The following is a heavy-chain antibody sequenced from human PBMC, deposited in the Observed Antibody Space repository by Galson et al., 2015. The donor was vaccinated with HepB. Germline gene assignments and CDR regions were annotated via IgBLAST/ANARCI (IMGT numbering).Heavy chain of an antibody. CDR2: FSNSGGST. V-gene: IGHV3-23*01. CDR3: AKKGTPGALYYYMDV. D-gene: IGHD1-14*01. CDR1: GFTFSTYV. Sequence: SLRLSCAASGFTFSTYVMTWVRQTPGKGLEWVSAFSNSGGSTVYADSVKGRCTISRDNSKNTLYLQMDSLTVEDTAVYYCAKKGTPGALYYYMDVWGKGTTVTVSS. J-gene: IGHJ6*03.